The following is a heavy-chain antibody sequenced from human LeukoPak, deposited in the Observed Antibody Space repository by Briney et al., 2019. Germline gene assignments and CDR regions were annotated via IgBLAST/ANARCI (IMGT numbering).Heavy chain of an antibody. CDR2: MKEDGSEK. Sequence: PGGSLRLSCAASGFSFSNYAMSWVRQAPGKGLEWVANMKEDGSEKNYVDSVKGRFTISRDNAQDSLYLQMNSLRAEDTAVYYCARDRGYSNFDYWGQGTLVTVSS. D-gene: IGHD4-11*01. CDR1: GFSFSNYA. J-gene: IGHJ4*02. V-gene: IGHV3-7*01. CDR3: ARDRGYSNFDY.